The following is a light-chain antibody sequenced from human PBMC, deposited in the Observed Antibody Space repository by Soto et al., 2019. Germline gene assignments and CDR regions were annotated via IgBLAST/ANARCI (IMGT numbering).Light chain of an antibody. Sequence: QSALTQPASVSGSPGQSITISCTGTSSDVGGYNFVSWYQHHPDKAPKLIIFEVSNRPSGVSNRFSGSKSGNTASLTISGLQAEDEADYHCSSYTASPTVVFGGGTKLTVL. CDR2: EVS. V-gene: IGLV2-14*01. J-gene: IGLJ2*01. CDR3: SSYTASPTVV. CDR1: SSDVGGYNF.